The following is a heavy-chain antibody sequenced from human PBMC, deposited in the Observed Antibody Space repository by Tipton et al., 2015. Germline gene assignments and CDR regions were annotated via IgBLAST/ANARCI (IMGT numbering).Heavy chain of an antibody. CDR1: GGSISHYY. CDR2: IYHSGGT. D-gene: IGHD3-22*01. V-gene: IGHV4-59*12. Sequence: TLSLTCTVSGGSISHYYWSWIRQPPGKGLEWIGEIYHSGGTNYNPSLKSRVTISVDTSKNQFSLHLSSVTAADTAVYYCAREVWYYDSSGYDYWGQGTLVTVSS. CDR3: AREVWYYDSSGYDY. J-gene: IGHJ4*02.